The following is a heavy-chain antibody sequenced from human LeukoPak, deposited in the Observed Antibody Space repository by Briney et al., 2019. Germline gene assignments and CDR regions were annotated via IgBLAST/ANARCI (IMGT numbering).Heavy chain of an antibody. CDR1: GFTFSSYE. J-gene: IGHJ6*03. CDR3: ARDVSGYYYYMDV. Sequence: GGSLRLSCAASGFTFSSYEMNWVRQAPGKGLEWVSYISTSGSTIYYADSAKGRFTISRDNAKNSLYLQMNSLRAEDTAVYYWARDVSGYYYYMDVWGKGTTVTISS. CDR2: ISTSGSTI. V-gene: IGHV3-48*03. D-gene: IGHD3-16*01.